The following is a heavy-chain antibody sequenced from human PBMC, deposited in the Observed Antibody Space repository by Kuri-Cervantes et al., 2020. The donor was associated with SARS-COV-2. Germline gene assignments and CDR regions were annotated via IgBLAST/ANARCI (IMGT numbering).Heavy chain of an antibody. CDR2: ISSSSSYI. J-gene: IGHJ4*02. D-gene: IGHD3-9*01. V-gene: IGHV3-21*01. CDR1: GFTFSSYS. Sequence: GESLKISCAASGFTFSSYSMNWVRQAPGKGLEWVSSISSSSSYIYYADSVKGRFTISRDKAKNSLYLQMNSLRAEDTAVYYCASDYDILTGYYGIDYWGQGTLVTVSS. CDR3: ASDYDILTGYYGIDY.